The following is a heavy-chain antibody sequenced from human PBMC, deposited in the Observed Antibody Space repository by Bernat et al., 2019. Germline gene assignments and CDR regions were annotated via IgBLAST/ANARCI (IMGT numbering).Heavy chain of an antibody. D-gene: IGHD3-10*01. CDR2: IYYSGST. CDR3: ARFTVRGVPRFDY. J-gene: IGHJ4*02. V-gene: IGHV4-59*01. Sequence: QVQLQESGPGLVKPSETLSLTCTVSGGSISSYYWSWIRQPPGKGLEWIGYIYYSGSTNYNPSLKSRVTISVDTSKNQFSLKLSSVTAADTAVYYCARFTVRGVPRFDYWGQGTLVTVSS. CDR1: GGSISSYY.